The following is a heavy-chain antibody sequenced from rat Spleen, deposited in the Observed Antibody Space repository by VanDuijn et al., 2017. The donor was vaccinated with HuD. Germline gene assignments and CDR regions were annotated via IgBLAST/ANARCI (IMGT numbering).Heavy chain of an antibody. CDR1: GFSLTSYH. D-gene: IGHD1-9*01. Sequence: QVQLKESGPGLVQPSQTLSLTCTVSGFSLTSYHVSWVRQSPGKSLVWMGTIWAGGHTKYNSAVQSRLNISRDTSKSQVFLKMNSLQTEDTATYYCATQGTTGIPFDYWGQGVMVTVSS. V-gene: IGHV2-13*01. J-gene: IGHJ2*01. CDR2: IWAGGHT. CDR3: ATQGTTGIPFDY.